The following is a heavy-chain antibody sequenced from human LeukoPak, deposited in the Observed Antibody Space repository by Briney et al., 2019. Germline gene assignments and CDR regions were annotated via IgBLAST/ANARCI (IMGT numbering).Heavy chain of an antibody. Sequence: PGGSLRLSCAASGFTFSHYGIHWVRQTPGKGLEWVAAISSDGVEKHYADSVKGRFTISRDNSKSTLYLQMNSLRAEDTALSYCEREGHYDILTGYSPVEYYFYYMDVWGKGTTVTVSS. CDR1: GFTFSHYG. V-gene: IGHV3-30*04. J-gene: IGHJ6*03. CDR3: EREGHYDILTGYSPVEYYFYYMDV. CDR2: ISSDGVEK. D-gene: IGHD3-9*01.